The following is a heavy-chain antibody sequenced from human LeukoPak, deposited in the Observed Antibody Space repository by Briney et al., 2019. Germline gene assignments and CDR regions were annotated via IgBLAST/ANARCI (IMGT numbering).Heavy chain of an antibody. CDR3: AISEYYYDSSGGFDY. J-gene: IGHJ4*02. D-gene: IGHD3-22*01. CDR1: GFTFSSYA. CDR2: ISGSGGST. Sequence: GGSLRLSCAASGFTFSSYAMSWVRQAPGKGLEWVSAISGSGGSTYYADSVKGRFTISRDNSKYTLYLQMNSLRAEDTAVYYCAISEYYYDSSGGFDYRGQGTLVTVSS. V-gene: IGHV3-23*01.